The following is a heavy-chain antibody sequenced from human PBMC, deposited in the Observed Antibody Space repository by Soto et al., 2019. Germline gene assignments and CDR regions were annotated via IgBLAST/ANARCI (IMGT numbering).Heavy chain of an antibody. CDR3: AKSHTGVTSGPPFDY. Sequence: GGSLRLSCAASGFSFNNYAMSWVRQAPGKGLEWVSTISGSGRSTYYADSVKGRFTISRDNSKNTLNLQMNSLRAEDTAVFYCAKSHTGVTSGPPFDYWRQGTLVTVSS. CDR2: ISGSGRST. V-gene: IGHV3-23*01. CDR1: GFSFNNYA. J-gene: IGHJ4*02. D-gene: IGHD4-4*01.